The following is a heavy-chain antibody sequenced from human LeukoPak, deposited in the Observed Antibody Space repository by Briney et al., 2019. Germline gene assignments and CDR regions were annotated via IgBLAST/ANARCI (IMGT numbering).Heavy chain of an antibody. CDR3: ARWGSIAVARLDY. Sequence: PSETLSLTCTVSGGSISNYYWSWIRQPPGKGLEWIGYIYYTGSTNYNPSLTSRVNISVDTSKNQFSLNLTSVTAADTAVYYCARWGSIAVARLDYWGQGTLVTVSS. CDR2: IYYTGST. J-gene: IGHJ4*02. V-gene: IGHV4-59*01. D-gene: IGHD6-6*01. CDR1: GGSISNYY.